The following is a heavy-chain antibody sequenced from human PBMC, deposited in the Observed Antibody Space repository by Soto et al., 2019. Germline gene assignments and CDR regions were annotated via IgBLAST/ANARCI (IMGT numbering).Heavy chain of an antibody. D-gene: IGHD2-21*02. CDR1: GYTFTSYY. V-gene: IGHV1-46*01. J-gene: IGHJ5*02. Sequence: ASVKVSCKASGYTFTSYYMHWVRQAPGQGLEWMGIINPSGGSTSYAQKFQGRVTMTRDTSTSTVYMELSSLRSEDTAVYYCARGEGIVMTRNWFDPWGQGTLVTVSS. CDR2: INPSGGST. CDR3: ARGEGIVMTRNWFDP.